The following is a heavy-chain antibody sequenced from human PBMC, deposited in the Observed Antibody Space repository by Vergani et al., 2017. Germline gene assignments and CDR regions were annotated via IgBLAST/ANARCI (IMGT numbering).Heavy chain of an antibody. CDR1: GFTFSSYW. Sequence: EVQLVESGGGLVQPGGSLRLSCAASGFTFSSYWMHWVRQAPGKGLVWVSRINSDGGSTSYADSVKGRFTISRDNAKKTLYLQMNSLRAEDTAVYYCARVTSKGSNTGAFDIWGEGTMVTVSS. V-gene: IGHV3-74*01. CDR2: INSDGGST. CDR3: ARVTSKGSNTGAFDI. D-gene: IGHD2-8*01. J-gene: IGHJ3*02.